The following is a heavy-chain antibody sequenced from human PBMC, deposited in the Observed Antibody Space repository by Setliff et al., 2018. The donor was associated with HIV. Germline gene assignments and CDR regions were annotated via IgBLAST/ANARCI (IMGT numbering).Heavy chain of an antibody. CDR2: VFHSGSA. Sequence: PSETLSLTCAVSGASISSGSWWTWVRQPPGKGLEWIGEVFHSGSATYNPSLKSRVTISVDTSKNQFPLKVNSVTAADTAMYYCARAPGSVSVFLDSWGQGTLVTVSS. CDR1: GASISSGSW. D-gene: IGHD3-10*01. J-gene: IGHJ4*02. CDR3: ARAPGSVSVFLDS. V-gene: IGHV4-4*02.